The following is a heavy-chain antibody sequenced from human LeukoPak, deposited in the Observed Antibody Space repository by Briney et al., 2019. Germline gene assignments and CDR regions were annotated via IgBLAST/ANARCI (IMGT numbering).Heavy chain of an antibody. J-gene: IGHJ6*02. D-gene: IGHD4-23*01. Sequence: SETLSLTCTVSGGSISSYYWSWIRQPPGKGHEWIGYIYHSGSTYYNPSLKSRVTISVDRSKNQFSLKLSSVTAADTAVYYCARWTTVARYGMDVWGQGTTVTVSS. CDR3: ARWTTVARYGMDV. CDR1: GGSISSYY. CDR2: IYHSGST. V-gene: IGHV4-59*12.